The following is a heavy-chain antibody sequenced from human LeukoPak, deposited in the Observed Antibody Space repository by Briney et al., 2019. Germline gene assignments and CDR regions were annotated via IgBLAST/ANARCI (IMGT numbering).Heavy chain of an antibody. Sequence: SETLSLTCTVSGGSISSYYWSWIRQPPGKGLEWIGYIYYSGSTNYNPSLKSRATISIDTSKNQFSLKLSSVTAADTAVYYCARIGTGSSSLYYFDHWGQGTLVTVSS. D-gene: IGHD6-6*01. CDR3: ARIGTGSSSLYYFDH. V-gene: IGHV4-59*01. J-gene: IGHJ4*02. CDR1: GGSISSYY. CDR2: IYYSGST.